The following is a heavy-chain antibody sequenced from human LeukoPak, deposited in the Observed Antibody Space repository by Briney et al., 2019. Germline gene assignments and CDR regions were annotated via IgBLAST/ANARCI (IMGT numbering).Heavy chain of an antibody. CDR1: GYTFTNYG. Sequence: ASAKVSCEASGYTFTNYGISWVRQAPGQGLEWMGWISAYNGNTKYAPKCQGTVTMTTDASTSTAYMELRSLRSDDTAVYYCARACSGGSCSQDTFYYYGMDVWGQGTTVTVSS. V-gene: IGHV1-18*01. J-gene: IGHJ6*02. D-gene: IGHD2-15*01. CDR2: ISAYNGNT. CDR3: ARACSGGSCSQDTFYYYGMDV.